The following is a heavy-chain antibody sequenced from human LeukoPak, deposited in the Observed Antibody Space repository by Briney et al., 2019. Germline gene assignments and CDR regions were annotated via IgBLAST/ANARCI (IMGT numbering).Heavy chain of an antibody. CDR3: ARRRTGLGDAFDI. V-gene: IGHV3-64*02. Sequence: GGSLRLSCVASGFTFSTCPMHWVRQTPGKGLEYVASINSNGVKTYYVDSVKGRVTISRDNAKNSLYLQMNSLRVEDTAVYYCARRRTGLGDAFDIWGQGTMVTVSS. J-gene: IGHJ3*02. D-gene: IGHD3/OR15-3a*01. CDR1: GFTFSTCP. CDR2: INSNGVKT.